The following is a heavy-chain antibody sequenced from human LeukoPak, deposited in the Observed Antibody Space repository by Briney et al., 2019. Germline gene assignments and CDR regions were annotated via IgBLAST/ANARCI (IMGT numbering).Heavy chain of an antibody. J-gene: IGHJ5*02. CDR2: IYYSGST. V-gene: IGHV4-59*04. CDR1: GGSISNYY. Sequence: SETLSLTCTVSGGSISNYYWSWIRQPAGKGLEWIGNIYYSGSTYYNPSLKSRVTISVDTSKNQFSLKLSSVTAADTAVYYCARTVADDNWFDPWGQGTLVTVSS. D-gene: IGHD6-19*01. CDR3: ARTVADDNWFDP.